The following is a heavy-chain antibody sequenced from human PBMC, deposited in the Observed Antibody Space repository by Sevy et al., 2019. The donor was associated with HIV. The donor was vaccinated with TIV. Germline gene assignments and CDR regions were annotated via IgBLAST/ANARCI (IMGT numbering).Heavy chain of an antibody. Sequence: GGSLRLSCAASGFTFSNAWMSWVRQAPGKGLEWVGRIKSKTDAGTTDYAAPVKGRFTISRDDSKNTLYLQMNSLKTEDTAVCYCTTLLRYFDWLPVDDAFDIWGQGTMVTVSS. J-gene: IGHJ3*02. CDR1: GFTFSNAW. D-gene: IGHD3-9*01. CDR3: TTLLRYFDWLPVDDAFDI. V-gene: IGHV3-15*01. CDR2: IKSKTDAGTT.